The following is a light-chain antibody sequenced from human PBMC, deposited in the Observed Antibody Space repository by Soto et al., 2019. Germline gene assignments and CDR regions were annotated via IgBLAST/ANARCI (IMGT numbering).Light chain of an antibody. CDR1: SSNIGGNS. CDR2: DDN. J-gene: IGLJ1*01. Sequence: QSVLTQPPSVSAAPGQKVTISCSGSSSNIGGNSVSWYQQLPGTAPKLLIYDDNKRPSGIPDRFSGSKSGTSATLGITGFQTGDEADYYCQSYDKSLTGFFVFGSGTKVTVL. V-gene: IGLV1-51*01. CDR3: QSYDKSLTGFFV.